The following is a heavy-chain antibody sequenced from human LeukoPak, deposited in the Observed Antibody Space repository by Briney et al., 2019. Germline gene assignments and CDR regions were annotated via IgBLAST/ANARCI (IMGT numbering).Heavy chain of an antibody. CDR2: INHSGST. J-gene: IGHJ4*02. V-gene: IGHV4-34*01. D-gene: IGHD3-3*01. CDR3: AREAGLFTIFGVIDY. Sequence: SETLSLTCAVYGGSFSGYYWSWIRQPPGKGLEWIGEINHSGSTNYNPSLKSRVTISVDTSKNQFSLKLSSVTAADTAVYYCAREAGLFTIFGVIDYWGQGTLVTVSS. CDR1: GGSFSGYY.